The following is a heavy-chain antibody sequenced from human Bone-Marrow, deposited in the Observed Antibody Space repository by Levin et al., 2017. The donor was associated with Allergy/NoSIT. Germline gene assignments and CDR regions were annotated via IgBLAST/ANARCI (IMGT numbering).Heavy chain of an antibody. CDR1: GFTFSSYG. V-gene: IGHV3-30*18. Sequence: SCAASGFTFSSYGMHWVRQAPGKGLEWVAVISYDGSNKYYADSVKGRFTISRDNSKNTLYLQMNSLRAEDTAVYYCAKEDSSSWYYYDYYYYMDVWGKGTTVTVSS. CDR3: AKEDSSSWYYYDYYYYMDV. D-gene: IGHD6-13*01. CDR2: ISYDGSNK. J-gene: IGHJ6*03.